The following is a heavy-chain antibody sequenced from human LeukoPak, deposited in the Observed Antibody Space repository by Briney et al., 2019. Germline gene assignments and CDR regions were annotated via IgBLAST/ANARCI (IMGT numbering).Heavy chain of an antibody. CDR3: ARARQGYYGSGSSYAFDI. D-gene: IGHD3-10*01. CDR1: GFTFSSYA. J-gene: IGHJ3*02. Sequence: PGGSLKLSCAASGFTFSSYAMSWVRQAPGKGLEWVSAISGSGGSTYYADSVKGRFTISRDNSKNTLYLQMNSLRAEDTAVYYCARARQGYYGSGSSYAFDIWGQGTMVTVSS. CDR2: ISGSGGST. V-gene: IGHV3-23*01.